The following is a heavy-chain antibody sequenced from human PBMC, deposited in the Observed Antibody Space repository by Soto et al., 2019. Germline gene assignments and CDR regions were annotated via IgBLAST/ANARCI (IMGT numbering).Heavy chain of an antibody. Sequence: GASVKVSCKASGYTFTSYGISWVRQAPGQGLEWMGWISAYNGNTNYAQKLQGRVTMTTDTSTSTAYMELRSLRSDDTAVYYCARDMHGRGYSYGLANDYWGQGXLVTVHS. CDR2: ISAYNGNT. D-gene: IGHD5-18*01. CDR3: ARDMHGRGYSYGLANDY. J-gene: IGHJ4*02. V-gene: IGHV1-18*04. CDR1: GYTFTSYG.